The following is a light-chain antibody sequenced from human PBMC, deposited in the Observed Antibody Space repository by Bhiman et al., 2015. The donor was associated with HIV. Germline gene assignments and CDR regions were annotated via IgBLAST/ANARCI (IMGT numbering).Light chain of an antibody. J-gene: IGLJ1*01. CDR2: KNN. Sequence: QSVLTQPPSASGTPGQTITISCSGSSSNIGSNDVYWYQHLPGTTPKVVIYKNNRRPSGVPDRFSGSKSGTSASLVIRGLQSEDEAHYYCSSYRGSPLWVFGTGTKVSVL. CDR1: SSNIGSND. V-gene: IGLV1-47*01. CDR3: SSYRGSPLWV.